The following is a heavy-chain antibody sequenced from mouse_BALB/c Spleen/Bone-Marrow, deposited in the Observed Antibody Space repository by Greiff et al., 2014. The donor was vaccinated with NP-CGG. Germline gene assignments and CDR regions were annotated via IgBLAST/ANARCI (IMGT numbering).Heavy chain of an antibody. Sequence: VNVVESGAELVRPGTSVKVPCKASGYAFTNYLIEWVKQRPGQGLEWIGVINPGSGGTNYNEKFKGKATLTADKSSSTAYMQLSSLTSDDSAVYFCARDGDYDEGYAMDYWGQGTSVTVSS. CDR2: INPGSGGT. D-gene: IGHD2-4*01. CDR3: ARDGDYDEGYAMDY. CDR1: GYAFTNYL. V-gene: IGHV1-54*01. J-gene: IGHJ4*01.